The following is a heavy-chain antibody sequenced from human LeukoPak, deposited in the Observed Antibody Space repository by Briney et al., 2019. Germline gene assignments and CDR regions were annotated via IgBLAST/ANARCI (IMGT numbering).Heavy chain of an antibody. CDR2: IIPIFGTA. Sequence: SVKVSCKASGGTFSSYAISWVRQAPGQGLEWMGGIIPIFGTANYAQKFQGRVTITTDESTSTAYMELSSLRSEDTAVYYCATAAKGYGDYVYNWFDPWGQGTLVTVSS. CDR3: ATAAKGYGDYVYNWFDP. J-gene: IGHJ5*02. V-gene: IGHV1-69*05. D-gene: IGHD4-17*01. CDR1: GGTFSSYA.